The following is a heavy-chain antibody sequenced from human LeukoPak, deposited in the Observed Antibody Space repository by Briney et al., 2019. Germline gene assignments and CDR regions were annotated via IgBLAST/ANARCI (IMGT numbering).Heavy chain of an antibody. CDR3: ASCQIEAAGTGAFDV. CDR2: FSATDGST. Sequence: GGSLRLSCAASGFTFSTYAMTWVRQAPGKGLEWVSAFSATDGSTQYADSVKGRFTISRDSTTNTLFLQMNSLRAEDTAIYYCASCQIEAAGTGAFDVWGQGTMDTVST. V-gene: IGHV3-23*01. D-gene: IGHD6-13*01. J-gene: IGHJ3*01. CDR1: GFTFSTYA.